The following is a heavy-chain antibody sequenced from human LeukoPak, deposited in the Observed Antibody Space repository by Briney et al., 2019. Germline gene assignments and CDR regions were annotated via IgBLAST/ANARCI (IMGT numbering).Heavy chain of an antibody. V-gene: IGHV3-23*01. Sequence: GGSLRLSCAASGFTFSSYAMSWVRQAPGKGLEWVSAISGSGGSTYYADSVKGRFTISRDNSKNTLYLQMNSLRAEDTAVYYCAKSEYYHDSSGYHALFDYWGQGTLVTVSS. CDR3: AKSEYYHDSSGYHALFDY. CDR2: ISGSGGST. D-gene: IGHD3-22*01. CDR1: GFTFSSYA. J-gene: IGHJ4*02.